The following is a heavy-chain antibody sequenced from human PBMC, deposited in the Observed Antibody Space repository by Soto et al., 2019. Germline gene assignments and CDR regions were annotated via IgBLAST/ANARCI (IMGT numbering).Heavy chain of an antibody. CDR1: GYTFTSYG. J-gene: IGHJ4*02. CDR3: ARAISGTMVRGVTRYFDY. D-gene: IGHD3-10*01. CDR2: ISAYNGNT. V-gene: IGHV1-18*01. Sequence: QVQLVQSGAEVKKPGASVKVSCKASGYTFTSYGISWVRQAPGQGLEWMGWISAYNGNTNYAQKLQGRVTMTTDTSTSTAYMELRSLRSDDTAVYYCARAISGTMVRGVTRYFDYWGQGTLVTVSS.